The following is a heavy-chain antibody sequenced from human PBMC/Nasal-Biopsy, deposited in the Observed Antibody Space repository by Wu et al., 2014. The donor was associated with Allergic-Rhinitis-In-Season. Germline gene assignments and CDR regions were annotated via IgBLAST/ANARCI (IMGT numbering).Heavy chain of an antibody. CDR3: ARVHDSSNSCFDN. CDR1: GDSISRNY. V-gene: IGHV4-4*07. Sequence: TLSLTCTVSGDSISRNYWSWIRQPAGKGLEWIGRIYVGGGTNYNPSLESRVTMSVDTSSNQVFLRLRSVTAADTAKYYCARVHDSSNSCFDNWGPGILVTVSS. J-gene: IGHJ4*02. D-gene: IGHD4-11*01. CDR2: IYVGGGT.